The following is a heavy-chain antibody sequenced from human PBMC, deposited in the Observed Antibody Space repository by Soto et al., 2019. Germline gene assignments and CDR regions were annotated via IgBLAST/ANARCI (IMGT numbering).Heavy chain of an antibody. D-gene: IGHD2-15*01. CDR3: AAQGYCSGGSCHTRDY. CDR2: IIPIFGTA. J-gene: IGHJ4*02. CDR1: GGTFSSYA. Sequence: QVQLVHSGAEVKTPGSSVKVSCKASGGTFSSYAISWVRQAPGQGLEWMGGIIPIFGTANYAQKFQGRVTITAGESESSAYRELSSLRSEDTAVYYCAAQGYCSGGSCHTRDYWGQGTLVTVSS. V-gene: IGHV1-69*12.